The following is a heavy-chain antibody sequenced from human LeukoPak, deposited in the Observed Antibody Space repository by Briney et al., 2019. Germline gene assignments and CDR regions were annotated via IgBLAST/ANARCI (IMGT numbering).Heavy chain of an antibody. D-gene: IGHD2-21*02. CDR3: ARGTVTAPDY. CDR2: ISSSSNYI. V-gene: IGHV3-21*04. Sequence: PGGSLRLSCAASGFTFDDYDMSWVRQAPGKGLEWVSSISSSSNYIHYADSVKGRFTISRDNAKNSLYLQMNSLRAEDTAVYYCARGTVTAPDYWGQGTLVTVSS. J-gene: IGHJ4*02. CDR1: GFTFDDYD.